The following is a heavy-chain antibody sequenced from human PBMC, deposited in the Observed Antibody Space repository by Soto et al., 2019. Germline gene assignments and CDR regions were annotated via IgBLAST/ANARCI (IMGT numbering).Heavy chain of an antibody. V-gene: IGHV3-74*01. Sequence: GGSLRLCCAASGFTFSSYWMHWVRQGPGKGLVWVSRISSDGSSTSYADSVKGRFTISRDNSKNTLYLQMNSLRAEDTAVYYCAKAPSLEWDYFDYWGQGNLVTVSS. CDR2: ISSDGSST. D-gene: IGHD1-26*01. CDR1: GFTFSSYW. CDR3: AKAPSLEWDYFDY. J-gene: IGHJ4*02.